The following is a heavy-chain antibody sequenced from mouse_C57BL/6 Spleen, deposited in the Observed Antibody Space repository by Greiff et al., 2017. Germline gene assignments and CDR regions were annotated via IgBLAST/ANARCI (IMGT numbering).Heavy chain of an antibody. J-gene: IGHJ2*01. Sequence: QVQLQQPGAELVRPGTSVKLSCKASGYTFTSYWMHWVKQRPGQGLEWIGVIDPSDSYTNYNQKFKGKATLTVDTSSSTAYMQLSSLTTEDSAVYYCARAGSPFDYWGQGTTLTVSS. CDR3: ARAGSPFDY. CDR2: IDPSDSYT. CDR1: GYTFTSYW. D-gene: IGHD1-1*01. V-gene: IGHV1-59*01.